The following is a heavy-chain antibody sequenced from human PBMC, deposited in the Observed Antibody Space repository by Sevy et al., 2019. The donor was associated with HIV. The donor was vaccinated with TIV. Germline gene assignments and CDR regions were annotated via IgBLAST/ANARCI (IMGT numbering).Heavy chain of an antibody. CDR1: GFTFSDYY. CDR2: ISSSGSTI. Sequence: GGSLRLSCAASGFTFSDYYMSWIRQAPGKGLEWVSYISSSGSTIYYADSVKGRFTISSDNAKNSLYLQMNSLRAEDTAVYYCASIVGATQSTSDFDYWGQGTLVTVSS. V-gene: IGHV3-11*01. D-gene: IGHD1-26*01. CDR3: ASIVGATQSTSDFDY. J-gene: IGHJ4*02.